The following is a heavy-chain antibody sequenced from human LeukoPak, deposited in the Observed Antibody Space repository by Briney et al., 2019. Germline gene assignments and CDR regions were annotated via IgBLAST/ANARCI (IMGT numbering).Heavy chain of an antibody. CDR1: GFTFGDYA. CDR3: TRANSGAYFLDY. V-gene: IGHV3-49*04. D-gene: IGHD6-19*01. CDR2: IRSKAYGGTT. Sequence: GGSLRLSXTASGFTFGDYAMSWVRQAPGKGLEWVGIIRSKAYGGTTEYAASVKGRFTISRDDSKSIAYLQMNSLKTDDTAVYYCTRANSGAYFLDYWGQGTLVTVSS. J-gene: IGHJ4*02.